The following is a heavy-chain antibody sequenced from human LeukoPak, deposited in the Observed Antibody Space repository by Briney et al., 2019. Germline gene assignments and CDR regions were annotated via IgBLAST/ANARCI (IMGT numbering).Heavy chain of an antibody. CDR3: ARGTLCDYVWGSYRYIDY. D-gene: IGHD3-16*02. CDR1: GYTFTGYY. V-gene: IGHV1-2*02. J-gene: IGHJ4*02. CDR2: INPNSGGT. Sequence: GASVKVSCKASGYTFTGYYMHWVRQAPGQGLEWMGWINPNSGGTNYAQKFQGRVTMTRDTSISTAYMELSRLRSDDTAVYYCARGTLCDYVWGSYRYIDYWGQGTLVTVSS.